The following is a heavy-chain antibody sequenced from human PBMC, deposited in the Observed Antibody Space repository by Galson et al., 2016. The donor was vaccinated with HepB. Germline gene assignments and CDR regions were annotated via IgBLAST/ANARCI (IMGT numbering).Heavy chain of an antibody. V-gene: IGHV4-59*01. CDR3: ARGSYCSRASCYTSPFDF. J-gene: IGHJ4*02. CDR2: IYYSGSA. D-gene: IGHD2-2*01. Sequence: ETLSLTCTVSGGSIGDYYWNWIRQPPGKGLEWVGYIYYSGSATYNPSLKSRVTISVDTSKSQFSLKLNSVTAADTALYYCARGSYCSRASCYTSPFDFWGQGILVTVSS. CDR1: GGSIGDYY.